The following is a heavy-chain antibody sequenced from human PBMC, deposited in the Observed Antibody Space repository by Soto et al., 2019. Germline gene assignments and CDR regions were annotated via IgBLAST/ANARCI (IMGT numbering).Heavy chain of an antibody. CDR2: IYHSGSA. J-gene: IGHJ5*02. CDR3: ARGQGTRENWFDP. CDR1: GGSISSSNW. Sequence: SETLSLTCAVSGGSISSSNWWSWVRQPPGKGLEWIGEIYHSGSANYNPSLKSRVTISVDKSKNQFSLKLSSVTAADTAVYYCARGQGTRENWFDPWGQGTLVTVSS. D-gene: IGHD3-10*01. V-gene: IGHV4-4*02.